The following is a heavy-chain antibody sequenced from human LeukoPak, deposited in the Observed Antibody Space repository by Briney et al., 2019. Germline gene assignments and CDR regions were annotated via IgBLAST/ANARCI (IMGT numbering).Heavy chain of an antibody. CDR3: AKGYYYGSGHRKGYFDY. V-gene: IGHV3-30*02. Sequence: GGSLRLSCAASGFTFSSYGMHWVRQAPGKGLEWVAFIRYDGSNKYYADSVKGRFTISRDNSKNTLYLQMNSLRAEDTAVYYCAKGYYYGSGHRKGYFDYWGQGTLVIVSS. J-gene: IGHJ4*02. CDR2: IRYDGSNK. CDR1: GFTFSSYG. D-gene: IGHD3-10*01.